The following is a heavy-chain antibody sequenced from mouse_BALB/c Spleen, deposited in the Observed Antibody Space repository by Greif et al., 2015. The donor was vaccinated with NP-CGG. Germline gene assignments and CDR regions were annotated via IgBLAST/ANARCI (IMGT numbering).Heavy chain of an antibody. D-gene: IGHD2-10*02. Sequence: EVMLVESGGGLVKLGGSLKLSCAASGFTFSSYYMSWVRQTPEKRLELVAAINSNGGSTYYPDTVKGRFTISRDNAKNTLYLQMSSLKSEDTALYYCARRWYGNYENAMDYWGQGTSVTVSS. CDR1: GFTFSSYY. CDR2: INSNGGST. CDR3: ARRWYGNYENAMDY. V-gene: IGHV5-6-2*01. J-gene: IGHJ4*01.